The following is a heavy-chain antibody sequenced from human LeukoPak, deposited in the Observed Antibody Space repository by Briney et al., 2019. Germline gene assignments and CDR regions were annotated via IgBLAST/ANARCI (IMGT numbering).Heavy chain of an antibody. J-gene: IGHJ4*02. CDR3: AREFGKIYYKTYYFDF. Sequence: PGRSLRLSCATSGFTLSSFVMHWVRQAPGKGLEWVALISHDGSKKYYADSVKGRFTISRDNSNNTLNVQMNSLRPEDTDVYYCAREFGKIYYKTYYFDFWGQGTLVTVSS. CDR1: GFTLSSFV. D-gene: IGHD3-22*01. CDR2: ISHDGSKK. V-gene: IGHV3-30-3*01.